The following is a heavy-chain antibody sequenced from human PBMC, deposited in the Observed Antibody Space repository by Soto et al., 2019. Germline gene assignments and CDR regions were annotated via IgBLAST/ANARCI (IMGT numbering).Heavy chain of an antibody. J-gene: IGHJ6*03. V-gene: IGHV4-59*08. CDR1: GGSISSYY. CDR3: ASASITIFGVVPPGGHYYYYMDV. Sequence: SETLSLTCTVSGGSISSYYWSWIRQPPGEGLEWIGYIYYSGSTNYNPSLKSRVTISVDTSKNQFSLKLSSVTAADTAVYYCASASITIFGVVPPGGHYYYYMDVWGKGTTVTVSS. CDR2: IYYSGST. D-gene: IGHD3-3*01.